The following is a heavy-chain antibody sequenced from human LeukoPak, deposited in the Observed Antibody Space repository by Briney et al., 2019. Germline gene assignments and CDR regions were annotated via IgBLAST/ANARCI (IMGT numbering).Heavy chain of an antibody. V-gene: IGHV3-7*03. CDR2: INHNGNVN. CDR1: GFTFSTYA. CDR3: ARGGGLDV. Sequence: GGSLRLSCAASGFTFSTYAMNWARQAPGKGLEWVASINHNGNVNYYVDSVKGRFTISRDNAKNSLYLQMSNLRAEDTAVYFCARGGGLDVWGQGATVTVSS. D-gene: IGHD3-16*01. J-gene: IGHJ6*02.